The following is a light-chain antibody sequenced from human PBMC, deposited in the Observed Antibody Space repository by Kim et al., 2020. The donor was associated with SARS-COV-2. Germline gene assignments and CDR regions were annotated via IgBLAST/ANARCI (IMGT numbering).Light chain of an antibody. V-gene: IGLV3-19*01. CDR3: NSRDSTGNHWV. CDR2: AKN. Sequence: SSELTQDPAVSVALVQTVRITCQGDSLRSYYTSWYQQKPGQAPVLVIYAKNNRPSGIPDRFSGSSSGNTASLTITGAQTEDEADYYCNSRDSTGNHWVFGGGTQLTVL. J-gene: IGLJ3*02. CDR1: SLRSYY.